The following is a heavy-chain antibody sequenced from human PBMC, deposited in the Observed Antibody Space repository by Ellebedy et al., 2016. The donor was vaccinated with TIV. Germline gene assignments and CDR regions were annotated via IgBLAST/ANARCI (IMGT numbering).Heavy chain of an antibody. Sequence: MPSETLSLTCTVSGVSITTNYWSWIRQTPGKGLEWIGYIYSGGGTNYNPSLKSRVTLSLDTSKNHFSLKLTSVTAADTAVYYCARPYGSGWLGRSAFDIWGQGTMVTVSS. CDR1: GVSITTNY. CDR2: IYSGGGT. D-gene: IGHD6-19*01. CDR3: ARPYGSGWLGRSAFDI. J-gene: IGHJ3*02. V-gene: IGHV4-59*12.